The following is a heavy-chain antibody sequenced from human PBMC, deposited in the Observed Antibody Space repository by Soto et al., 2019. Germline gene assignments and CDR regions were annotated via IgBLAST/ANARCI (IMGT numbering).Heavy chain of an antibody. CDR1: GYTFTSYT. J-gene: IGHJ4*02. Sequence: QVQLVQSGAEVKKPGASVKVSCKSSGYTFTSYTMHWVRQAPGQRLEWMGWINAGNGNTGSSQKFQDRVTITRDTSASTAYMELSSLRSEDKAVYYCARNLVVVVDATRALGYWGQGTLVTVSS. CDR3: ARNLVVVVDATRALGY. CDR2: INAGNGNT. V-gene: IGHV1-3*01. D-gene: IGHD2-15*01.